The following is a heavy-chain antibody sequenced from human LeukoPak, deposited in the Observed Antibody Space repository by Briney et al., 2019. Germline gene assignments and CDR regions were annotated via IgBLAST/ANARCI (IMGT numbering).Heavy chain of an antibody. Sequence: EASVKVSCKASGYTFTSYGISGVRQAPGQGLEWMGWISAYNGNTNYAQKLQGRVTMTTDTSTSTAYMELRSLRSDDTAVYYCARVSTSCYEFDYWGQGTLVTVSS. CDR3: ARVSTSCYEFDY. CDR2: ISAYNGNT. V-gene: IGHV1-18*04. J-gene: IGHJ4*02. CDR1: GYTFTSYG. D-gene: IGHD2-2*01.